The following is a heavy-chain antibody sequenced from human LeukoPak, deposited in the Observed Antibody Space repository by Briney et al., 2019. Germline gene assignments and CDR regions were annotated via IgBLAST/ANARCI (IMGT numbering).Heavy chain of an antibody. CDR1: GGSISSSDFY. CDR2: IFYSGST. V-gene: IGHV4-39*07. D-gene: IGHD1-26*01. J-gene: IGHJ6*02. CDR3: ARVGRDSYYYAMDV. Sequence: SETLSLTCTVSGGSISSSDFYWGWIRQPPGKGLEWIANIFYSGSTYYNPSLKSRVTISVDTSKNQFSLKLSSVTAADTAVYYCARVGRDSYYYAMDVWGQGTTVIVSS.